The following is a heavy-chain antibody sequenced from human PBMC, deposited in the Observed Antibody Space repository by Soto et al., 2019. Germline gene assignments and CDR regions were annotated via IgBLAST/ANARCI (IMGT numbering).Heavy chain of an antibody. J-gene: IGHJ5*02. CDR3: ARDQTTGDWFDA. V-gene: IGHV4-34*01. CDR1: GGSVGGYY. Sequence: PSETLSLTCAVYGGSVGGYYWSWVRQPPGKGLEWIGEINHSGSITYAPSLKSRVTMSVDTSKNQFSLRLNSVTAEDTAVYYCARDQTTGDWFDAWGQGTLVTVSS. D-gene: IGHD4-17*01. CDR2: INHSGSI.